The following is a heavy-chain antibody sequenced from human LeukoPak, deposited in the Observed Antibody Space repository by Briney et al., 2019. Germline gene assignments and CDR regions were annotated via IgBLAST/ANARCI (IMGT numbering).Heavy chain of an antibody. Sequence: SVKVSCKASGGTFSSYAISWVRQAPGQGLEWMGGIIPIFGTADYAQKFQGRVTITADESTSTAYMELSSLRSEDTAVYYCARSRSGSSWYFGSRVVLGYFQHWGQGTLVTVSS. CDR2: IIPIFGTA. V-gene: IGHV1-69*01. D-gene: IGHD6-13*01. CDR1: GGTFSSYA. J-gene: IGHJ1*01. CDR3: ARSRSGSSWYFGSRVVLGYFQH.